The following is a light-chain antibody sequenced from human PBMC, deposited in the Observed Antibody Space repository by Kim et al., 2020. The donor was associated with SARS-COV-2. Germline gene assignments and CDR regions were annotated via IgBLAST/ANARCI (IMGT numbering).Light chain of an antibody. Sequence: ASVGDRGTITCRASQSVTSWLAWYQQKPGKAPKLLISKASSLESGVPSRFSGNGSGTEFTLTISSLQPDDFATYYCQQYNSYSGTFGQGTKVDIK. V-gene: IGKV1-5*03. CDR3: QQYNSYSGT. CDR1: QSVTSW. J-gene: IGKJ1*01. CDR2: KAS.